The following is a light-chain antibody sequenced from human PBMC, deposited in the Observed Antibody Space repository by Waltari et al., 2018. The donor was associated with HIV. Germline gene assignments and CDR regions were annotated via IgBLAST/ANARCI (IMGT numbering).Light chain of an antibody. CDR3: SSFSSGNSLEV. CDR2: EVN. V-gene: IGLV2-14*01. J-gene: IGLJ1*01. Sequence: HSALTQPASVSGSPGQTVTISCSGTSSDVGGFNYVSWYQQHPGKAPKLMIYEVNNRPSRISSRFSGSKSGNPAYLTISVLQAEDEADYYCSSFSSGNSLEVFGTGTKVTFL. CDR1: SSDVGGFNY.